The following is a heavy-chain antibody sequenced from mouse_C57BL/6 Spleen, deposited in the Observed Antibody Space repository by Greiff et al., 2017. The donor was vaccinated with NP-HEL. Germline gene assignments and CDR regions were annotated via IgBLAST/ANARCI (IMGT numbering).Heavy chain of an antibody. CDR3: ARSPTGYWYFGV. D-gene: IGHD4-1*02. CDR1: GFTFTDYY. V-gene: IGHV7-3*01. Sequence: EVQVVESGGGLVQPGGSLSLSCAASGFTFTDYYMSWVRQPPGKALEWLGFIRNKANGYTTEYSASVKGRFTISRDNSPSILYLQMNSLRAEDSATYYCARSPTGYWYFGVWGTGTTVTVSS. J-gene: IGHJ1*03. CDR2: IRNKANGYTT.